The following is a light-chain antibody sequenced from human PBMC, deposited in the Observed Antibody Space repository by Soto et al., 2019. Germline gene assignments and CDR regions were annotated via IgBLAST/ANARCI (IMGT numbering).Light chain of an antibody. J-gene: IGLJ1*01. Sequence: QSVLTQPPSASGSPGQSVTISCIGTASDIGRYNYVSWYQHHPGKAPKLIIYEVTKRPSGVPDRVAGSKSGNTASLTVSGLQPDHEADYYCNSYVGSNNYVFGTATKVTAL. V-gene: IGLV2-8*01. CDR2: EVT. CDR3: NSYVGSNNYV. CDR1: ASDIGRYNY.